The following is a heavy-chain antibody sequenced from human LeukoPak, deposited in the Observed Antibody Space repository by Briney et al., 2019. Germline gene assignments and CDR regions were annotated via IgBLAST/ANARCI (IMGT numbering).Heavy chain of an antibody. D-gene: IGHD4-17*01. Sequence: SQTLSLTCTVSGGSISSGGYYWSWIRQPPGKGLEWIGYIYHSGSTYYNPSLKSRVTISVDRSKNQFSLKLSSVTAADTAVYYCAQSRGLRGIFDYWGQGTLVTVSS. J-gene: IGHJ4*02. CDR3: AQSRGLRGIFDY. V-gene: IGHV4-30-2*01. CDR2: IYHSGST. CDR1: GGSISSGGYY.